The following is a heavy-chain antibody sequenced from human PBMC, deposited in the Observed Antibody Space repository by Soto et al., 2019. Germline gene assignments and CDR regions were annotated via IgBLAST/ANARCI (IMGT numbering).Heavy chain of an antibody. CDR3: ARGGATYYDFWSGYFPLDY. Sequence: SETLSLTCTVSGGSISSGGYYWSWIRQHPGKGLEWIGYIYYSGSTYYNPSLKSRVTISVDTSKNQFSLKLSSVTAADTAVYYCARGGATYYDFWSGYFPLDYGGQGTLVTVSS. J-gene: IGHJ4*02. CDR1: GGSISSGGYY. D-gene: IGHD3-3*01. V-gene: IGHV4-31*03. CDR2: IYYSGST.